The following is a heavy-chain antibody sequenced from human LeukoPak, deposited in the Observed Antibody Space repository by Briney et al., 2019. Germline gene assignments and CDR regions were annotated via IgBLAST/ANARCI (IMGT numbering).Heavy chain of an antibody. V-gene: IGHV3-30-3*01. J-gene: IGHJ4*02. CDR1: GFTFSSYA. Sequence: GGSLRLSCAASGFTFSSYAMHWVRQAPGKGLEWVAVISYDGSNKYYADSVKGRFTISRDNSKNTLYLQMNSLSSEDTAVYYCAKDRSSSSPDYWGQGILVTVSS. D-gene: IGHD6-6*01. CDR2: ISYDGSNK. CDR3: AKDRSSSSPDY.